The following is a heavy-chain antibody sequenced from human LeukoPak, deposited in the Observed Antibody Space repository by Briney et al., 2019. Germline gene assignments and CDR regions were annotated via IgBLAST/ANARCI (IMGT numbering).Heavy chain of an antibody. J-gene: IGHJ3*02. CDR1: GFTFDDYA. CDR3: AKDTLDTTFPDAFDI. CDR2: ISWNSGSI. Sequence: GGSLRLSCAASGFTFDDYAMHWVRQAPGKGLEWVSGISWNSGSIGYADSVKGRFTISRDNAKNSLYLQMNSLRAEDTALYYCAKDTLDTTFPDAFDIWGQGTMVTVSS. V-gene: IGHV3-9*01. D-gene: IGHD3-3*01.